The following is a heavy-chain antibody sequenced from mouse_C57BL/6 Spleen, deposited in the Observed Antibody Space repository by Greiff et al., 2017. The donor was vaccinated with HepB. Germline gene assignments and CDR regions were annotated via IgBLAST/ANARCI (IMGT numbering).Heavy chain of an antibody. D-gene: IGHD2-2*01. CDR1: GYTFTDYY. V-gene: IGHV1-76*01. CDR3: ARTGYDGGFYCFAY. Sequence: QVQLQQSGAELVRPGASVKLSCKASGYTFTDYYINWVKQRPGQGLEWIGRIYPGSGNTNYNEKFKGKATLTADKSSSTAYMQLSSLTSEDSAVYFCARTGYDGGFYCFAYWGQGTPVTVSS. J-gene: IGHJ4*01. CDR2: IYPGSGNT.